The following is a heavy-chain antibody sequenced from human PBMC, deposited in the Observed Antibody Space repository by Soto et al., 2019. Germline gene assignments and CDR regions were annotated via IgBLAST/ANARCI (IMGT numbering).Heavy chain of an antibody. J-gene: IGHJ4*02. V-gene: IGHV1-46*01. D-gene: IGHD2-21*02. CDR2: VNPSGGHT. Sequence: ASVKVSCKASGDTFADCYIHWVRQAPGQGLEWMGTVNPSGGHTTYAQHFLGRVTMTRDTSTSTLYMELTSLTSDDTAVYYCARGGHVVVVTAALDYWGQGTLVTVPQ. CDR1: GDTFADCY. CDR3: ARGGHVVVVTAALDY.